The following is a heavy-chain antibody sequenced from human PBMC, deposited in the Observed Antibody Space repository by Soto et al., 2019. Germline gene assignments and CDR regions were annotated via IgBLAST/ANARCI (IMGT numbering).Heavy chain of an antibody. D-gene: IGHD1-1*01. V-gene: IGHV3-30-3*01. CDR3: ARVTPGNNLYYFSGLDV. CDR1: GFTFGTYA. Sequence: QVRLVESGGGVVQPGRSLRLSCVASGFTFGTYAIHWVRQAPGKGLQRVALISYEGSNTYYADSVKGRFTISRDNSKNTLYLEMNTLRPEVTAVYYCARVTPGNNLYYFSGLDVWGQGTSVIVSS. J-gene: IGHJ6*02. CDR2: ISYEGSNT.